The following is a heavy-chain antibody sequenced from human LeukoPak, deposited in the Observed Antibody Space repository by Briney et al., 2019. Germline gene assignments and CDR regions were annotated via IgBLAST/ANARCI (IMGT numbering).Heavy chain of an antibody. CDR3: ARDHSAGSGYYYYYYGMDV. Sequence: SETLSLTCTVSGGSISSYYWSWIRQPPGKGLEWIGYIYYSGSTNYNSSLKSRVTISVDTSKNQFSLKLSSVTAADTAVYYCARDHSAGSGYYYYYYGMDVWGQGTTVTVSS. D-gene: IGHD3-22*01. V-gene: IGHV4-59*01. J-gene: IGHJ6*02. CDR1: GGSISSYY. CDR2: IYYSGST.